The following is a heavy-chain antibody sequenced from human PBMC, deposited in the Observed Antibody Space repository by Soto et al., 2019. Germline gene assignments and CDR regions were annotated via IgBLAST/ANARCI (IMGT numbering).Heavy chain of an antibody. J-gene: IGHJ4*02. CDR3: ARSVGYCSGGSCYLYYFDY. CDR1: GYTFTSYG. Sequence: ASVKVSCKASGYTFTSYGISWVRQAPGQGLEWMGWISAYNSNTNYAQKLQGRVTMTTDTSTSTAYMELRSLRSDDTAVYYCARSVGYCSGGSCYLYYFDYWGQGTLVTVSS. CDR2: ISAYNSNT. D-gene: IGHD2-15*01. V-gene: IGHV1-18*01.